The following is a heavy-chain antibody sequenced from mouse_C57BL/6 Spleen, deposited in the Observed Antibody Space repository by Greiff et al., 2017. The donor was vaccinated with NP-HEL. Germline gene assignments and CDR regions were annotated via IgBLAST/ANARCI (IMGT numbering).Heavy chain of an antibody. CDR2: INPSSGYT. CDR1: GYTFTSYT. V-gene: IGHV1-4*01. J-gene: IGHJ1*03. Sequence: VQLQQSGAELARPGASVKMSCKASGYTFTSYTMHWVKQRPGQGLEWIGYINPSSGYTKYNQKFKDKATLTADKSSSTAYMQRSSLTSEDAAVYYCARWGTTVVAHWYFDVWGTGTTVTVSS. CDR3: ARWGTTVVAHWYFDV. D-gene: IGHD1-1*01.